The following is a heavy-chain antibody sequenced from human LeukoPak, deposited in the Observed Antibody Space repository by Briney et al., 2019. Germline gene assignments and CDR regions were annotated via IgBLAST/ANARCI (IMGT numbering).Heavy chain of an antibody. Sequence: GGSLRLSCAASGFTFSNYAMNWVRQAPGKGLEWVSGISGSGGSTYYADSVKGRFTISRDNSKNTLYLQMISLRAEDTAVYYCAKDRYSNYGNWFDPWGQGTLVTVLS. D-gene: IGHD4-11*01. J-gene: IGHJ5*02. CDR3: AKDRYSNYGNWFDP. CDR2: ISGSGGST. CDR1: GFTFSNYA. V-gene: IGHV3-23*01.